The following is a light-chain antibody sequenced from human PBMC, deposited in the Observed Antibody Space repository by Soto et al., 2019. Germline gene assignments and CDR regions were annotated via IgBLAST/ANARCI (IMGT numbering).Light chain of an antibody. CDR2: DVS. V-gene: IGLV2-11*01. CDR1: SSDVGGYNY. Sequence: QSALTQPRSVSGSPGQSVTISCTGTSSDVGGYNYVSWYQQHPGKAPKLMISDVSKRPSGVPDRFSGSKSGNTASLTISGHHAADEADYYCCSYAGSYYVFGTGTKVTVL. CDR3: CSYAGSYYV. J-gene: IGLJ1*01.